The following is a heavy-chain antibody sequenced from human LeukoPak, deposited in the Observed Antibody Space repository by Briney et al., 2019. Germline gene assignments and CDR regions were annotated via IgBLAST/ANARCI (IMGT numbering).Heavy chain of an antibody. Sequence: SETLSLTCTASGGSISSYYWSWIRQPAGKGLEWIGRIYTSGSTNYNPSLKSRVTMSVDPSKNQFSLKLSSVTAADTAVYYCARAIFFNSSGWYGNWFDPWGQGTLVTVSS. V-gene: IGHV4-4*07. CDR2: IYTSGST. D-gene: IGHD6-19*01. CDR3: ARAIFFNSSGWYGNWFDP. J-gene: IGHJ5*02. CDR1: GGSISSYY.